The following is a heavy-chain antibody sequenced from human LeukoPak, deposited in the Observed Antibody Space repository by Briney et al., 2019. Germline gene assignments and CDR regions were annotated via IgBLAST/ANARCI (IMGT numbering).Heavy chain of an antibody. V-gene: IGHV3-23*01. J-gene: IGHJ5*02. CDR3: AKDSSIAARHHNWFDP. CDR1: GFTFSSYA. CDR2: ISGSGGST. D-gene: IGHD6-6*01. Sequence: PGGSLRLSCAASGFTFSSYAMSWVRQAPGKGLEWVSAISGSGGSTYYADSVKGRFTISRDNSKNTLYLRMNSLRAEDTAVYYCAKDSSIAARHHNWFDPWGQGTLVTVSS.